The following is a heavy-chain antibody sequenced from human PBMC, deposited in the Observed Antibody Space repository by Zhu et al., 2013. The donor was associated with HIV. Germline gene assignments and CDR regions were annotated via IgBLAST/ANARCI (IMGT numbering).Heavy chain of an antibody. J-gene: IGHJ6*02. CDR3: ARGRGRQTYYFYAMDV. Sequence: QVQLVQSGAEVMKPGTSVKVSCKASGYTFASYDIHWVRQATGQGLEWMGWMNPNSGNTGYAQKFQDKITMTRNTSISTAYMELSSLRSDDTAVYYXARGRGRQTYYFYAMDVWAKGPRSP. CDR1: GYTFASYD. CDR2: MNPNSGNT. V-gene: IGHV1-8*02.